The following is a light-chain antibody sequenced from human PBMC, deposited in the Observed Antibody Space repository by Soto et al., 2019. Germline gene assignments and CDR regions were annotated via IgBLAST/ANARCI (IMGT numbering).Light chain of an antibody. CDR3: LSYAGSTNYV. CDR1: SRDVGGNNY. CDR2: EVS. Sequence: QSVLTQPPSAYGSPGQSVSISCTGTSRDVGGNNYVSWYQQHPGKAPKLMIYEVSKRPSGVPDRFSGSKSGNTASLTVSGLQAEDEADYFCLSYAGSTNYVFGTGTKVTV. V-gene: IGLV2-8*01. J-gene: IGLJ1*01.